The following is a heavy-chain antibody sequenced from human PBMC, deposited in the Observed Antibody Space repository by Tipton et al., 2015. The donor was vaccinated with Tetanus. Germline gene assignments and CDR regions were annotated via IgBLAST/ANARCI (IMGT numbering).Heavy chain of an antibody. J-gene: IGHJ6*02. CDR3: ATGIVGTNPGDYSYYGIDV. D-gene: IGHD1-26*01. Sequence: QSGAEVKKPGASVKVSCKASGYTFTNYFMHWVRQAPGQGPEWVGIINPAAGDTYYAQKFRGRVTMTRDTSTTTVYMQLGSLKSEDTAIYYCATGIVGTNPGDYSYYGIDVWGQGTTVTVSS. CDR1: GYTFTNYF. V-gene: IGHV1-46*01. CDR2: INPAAGDT.